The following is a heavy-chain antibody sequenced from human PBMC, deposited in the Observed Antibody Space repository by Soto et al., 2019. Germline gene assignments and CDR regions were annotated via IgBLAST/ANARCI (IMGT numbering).Heavy chain of an antibody. V-gene: IGHV3-23*01. CDR1: GVTFKSYA. Sequence: PGGSQRLSCGASGVTFKSYAMNWVRQAPGKGLEWVASTPGSGGSSYYADSVKGRFTISRDNSKNTLYLDLNSLKAEDTAMYYCARGEYYGSGNYFDYWGQGTLVTVSS. D-gene: IGHD3-10*01. CDR2: TPGSGGSS. CDR3: ARGEYYGSGNYFDY. J-gene: IGHJ4*02.